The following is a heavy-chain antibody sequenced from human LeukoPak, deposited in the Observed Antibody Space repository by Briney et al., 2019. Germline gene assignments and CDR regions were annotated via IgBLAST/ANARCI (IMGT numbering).Heavy chain of an antibody. D-gene: IGHD3-10*01. CDR1: GFTVSSNY. CDR2: IFGGGGT. Sequence: GGSLRLSCAASGFTVSSNYMAWVRQPPGKGLEWVSVIFGGGGTYYAGSVRGRFTISRDNSQNTLFLQMNSLRAEDTAVYYCARGRPITMVRGVIRFDYWGQGTLVTVSS. V-gene: IGHV3-53*05. CDR3: ARGRPITMVRGVIRFDY. J-gene: IGHJ4*02.